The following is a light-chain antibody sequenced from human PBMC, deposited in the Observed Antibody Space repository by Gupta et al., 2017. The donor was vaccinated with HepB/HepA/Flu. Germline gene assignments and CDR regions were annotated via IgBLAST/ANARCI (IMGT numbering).Light chain of an antibody. V-gene: IGKV3-11*01. J-gene: IGKJ5*01. CDR3: QQRSEWPIA. CDR2: DAS. CDR1: QSVGSY. Sequence: EIVLTQSPATLSLSLGERATLSCRASQSVGSYLAWYQQKPGQAPRLLINDASNRATGIPARFSGSGSGTDFTLTINSLEPEDFAIYYCQQRSEWPIAFGQGTRVEIK.